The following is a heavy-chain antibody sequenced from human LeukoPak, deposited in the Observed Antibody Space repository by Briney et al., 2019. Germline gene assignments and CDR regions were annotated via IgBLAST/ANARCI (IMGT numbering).Heavy chain of an antibody. J-gene: IGHJ4*02. V-gene: IGHV4-31*03. CDR1: GGSISSGGFY. CDR3: ARAITAAGIFDH. D-gene: IGHD6-13*01. CDR2: IYYTGSS. Sequence: PSQTLSLTCTVSGGSISSGGFYWSWLRQDPGKGLEWIGHIYYTGSSNSNPSLKSRLTISVNTSKNHFSLNLTSVTAADTAVYYCARAITAAGIFDHWGQGALVTVSS.